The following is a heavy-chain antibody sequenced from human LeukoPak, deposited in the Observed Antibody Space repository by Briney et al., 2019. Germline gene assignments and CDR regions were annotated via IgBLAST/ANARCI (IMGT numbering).Heavy chain of an antibody. Sequence: SGTLSLTCAVSGGSISSSNWWSWVRQPPGKGLEWIGEIYHSGSTNYNPSLKSRVTISVDKSKNQFSLKLSSATAADTAVYYCASGRGSKFRRFDYWGQGTLVTVSS. J-gene: IGHJ4*02. CDR3: ASGRGSKFRRFDY. V-gene: IGHV4-4*02. CDR2: IYHSGST. CDR1: GGSISSSNW. D-gene: IGHD2-21*01.